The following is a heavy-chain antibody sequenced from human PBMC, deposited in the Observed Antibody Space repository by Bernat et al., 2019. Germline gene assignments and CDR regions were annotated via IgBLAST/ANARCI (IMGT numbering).Heavy chain of an antibody. D-gene: IGHD3-22*01. Sequence: EVQLVESGGGLVKPGGSLRLSCAASGFTFSNAWMSWVRQAPGKGLEWVGRIKSKTDGGTTDYAAPVKGRFTISRDDSKNTLYLQMNSLKTEDTAVYYCTTPTHYYDSSGYYSTYYYYYGMDVWGQGTTVTVSS. V-gene: IGHV3-15*01. CDR2: IKSKTDGGTT. CDR1: GFTFSNAW. CDR3: TTPTHYYDSSGYYSTYYYYYGMDV. J-gene: IGHJ6*02.